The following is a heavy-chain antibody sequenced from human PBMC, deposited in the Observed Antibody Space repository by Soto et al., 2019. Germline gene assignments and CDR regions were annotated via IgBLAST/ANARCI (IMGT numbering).Heavy chain of an antibody. CDR2: IYYSGST. CDR3: ASGYCSGGSCWEFDP. Sequence: SETLSLTCTVSGGSISSGDYYWSWIRQPPGKGLEWIGYIYYSGSTSYNPSLKSRLTISLDTSKNQFSLKLNSVSAADTAVYYCASGYCSGGSCWEFDPWGQGPLVTVS. J-gene: IGHJ5*02. CDR1: GGSISSGDYY. V-gene: IGHV4-30-4*01. D-gene: IGHD2-15*01.